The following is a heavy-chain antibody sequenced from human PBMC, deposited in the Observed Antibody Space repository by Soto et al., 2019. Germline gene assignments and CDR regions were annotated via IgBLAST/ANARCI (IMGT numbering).Heavy chain of an antibody. V-gene: IGHV3-11*01. CDR3: ARYCSSTSCYLVDY. J-gene: IGHJ4*02. Sequence: GGSLRLPCAASGFTFSDYYMSWIRQAPGKGLEWVSYISSSGSTIYYADSVKGRFTISRDNAKNSLYLQMNSLRAEDTAVYYCARYCSSTSCYLVDYWGQGTLVTVSS. CDR1: GFTFSDYY. D-gene: IGHD2-2*01. CDR2: ISSSGSTI.